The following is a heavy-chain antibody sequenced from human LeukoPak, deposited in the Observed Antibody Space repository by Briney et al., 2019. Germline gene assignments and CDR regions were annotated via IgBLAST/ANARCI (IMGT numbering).Heavy chain of an antibody. CDR1: RFTFSSYA. V-gene: IGHV3-23*01. CDR3: AKDSRSGQWLVPLAFDI. CDR2: ISGSGGST. D-gene: IGHD6-19*01. Sequence: GGSLRLSCAASRFTFSSYAMSWVRQAPGKGLEWVSAISGSGGSTYYADSVKGRFTISRDNSKNTLYLQMNSLRAEDTAVYYCAKDSRSGQWLVPLAFDIWGQGTMVTVSS. J-gene: IGHJ3*02.